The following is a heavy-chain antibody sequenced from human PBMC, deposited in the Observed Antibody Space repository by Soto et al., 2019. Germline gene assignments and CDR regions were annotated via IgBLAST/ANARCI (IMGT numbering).Heavy chain of an antibody. V-gene: IGHV3-30*18. CDR2: ISYDGSNK. CDR3: AKDGGYDDFDY. Sequence: GGSLRLSCAASGFTFSSYGMHWVRQAPGKGLEWVAVISYDGSNKYYADSVKGRFTISRDNSKNTLYLQMNSLRAEDTAVYYCAKDGGYDDFDYWGQGTLVTVSS. J-gene: IGHJ4*02. CDR1: GFTFSSYG. D-gene: IGHD5-12*01.